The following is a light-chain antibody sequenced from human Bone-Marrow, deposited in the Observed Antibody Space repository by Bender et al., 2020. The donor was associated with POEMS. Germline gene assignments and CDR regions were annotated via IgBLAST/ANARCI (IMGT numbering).Light chain of an antibody. J-gene: IGLJ2*01. CDR3: ISYTRSTIPL. V-gene: IGLV2-14*01. CDR2: DVT. Sequence: QSALTQPASVSGSPGQSITISCAGTLSDVGGNDYVSWYQQHPGKAPKLMIYDVTNRPSGVSNRFSGSKSGNTASLTISGLQAEDEADYYCISYTRSTIPLFGGGTKLTVL. CDR1: LSDVGGNDY.